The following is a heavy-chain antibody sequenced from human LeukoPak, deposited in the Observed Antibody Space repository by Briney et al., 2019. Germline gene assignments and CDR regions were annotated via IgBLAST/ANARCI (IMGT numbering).Heavy chain of an antibody. J-gene: IGHJ4*02. V-gene: IGHV4-39*07. Sequence: SETLSLTCTVSGGSISSRTHYWGRIRQPPGKGLEWIGEINHSGSTNYNPSLKSRVTISVDTSKNQFSLKLSSVTAADTAVYYCARAHTAMVPIDYWGQGTLVTVSS. CDR2: INHSGST. CDR1: GGSISSRTHY. CDR3: ARAHTAMVPIDY. D-gene: IGHD5-18*01.